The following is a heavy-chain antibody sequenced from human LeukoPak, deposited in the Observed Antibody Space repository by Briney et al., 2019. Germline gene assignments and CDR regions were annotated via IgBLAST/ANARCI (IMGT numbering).Heavy chain of an antibody. J-gene: IGHJ4*02. V-gene: IGHV5-51*01. CDR1: GYSFTSYW. Sequence: GESLKISCKGSGYSFTSYWIGWVRQMPGKGLEWMGFIYPGDSDIKYSPSFEGQVTISADKSITTAYLQWTSLKASDIAMYYCVRAGVLDYWGQGTLVTVSS. CDR3: VRAGVLDY. CDR2: IYPGDSDI.